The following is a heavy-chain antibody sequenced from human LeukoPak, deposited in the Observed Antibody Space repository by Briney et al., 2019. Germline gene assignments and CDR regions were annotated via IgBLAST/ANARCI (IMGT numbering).Heavy chain of an antibody. Sequence: SETLSFTCAVYGGSVSGYYWSWIRQPPGKGREWSGEINHSGSTNYNPSLKSRGTISVDTSKNQFSLKLSSVTAADTAVYYCARGRGKYYYGSGSYYTDYWGQGTLVTVSS. D-gene: IGHD3-10*01. CDR1: GGSVSGYY. J-gene: IGHJ4*02. V-gene: IGHV4-34*01. CDR3: ARGRGKYYYGSGSYYTDY. CDR2: INHSGST.